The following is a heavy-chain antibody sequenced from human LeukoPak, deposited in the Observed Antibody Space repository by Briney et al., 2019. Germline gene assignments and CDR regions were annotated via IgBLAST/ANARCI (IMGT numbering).Heavy chain of an antibody. Sequence: GGSLRLSCAASGFTFSNYWMSWVRQAPGKGLEWVANIKQDGSEKYCVDSVTGRFTISRDNAKNSLYLQMNSLRAEDTAVYYCARDVVVVPAAMLYYGMDVWGQGTTVTVSS. CDR3: ARDVVVVPAAMLYYGMDV. J-gene: IGHJ6*02. CDR2: IKQDGSEK. D-gene: IGHD2-2*01. CDR1: GFTFSNYW. V-gene: IGHV3-7*03.